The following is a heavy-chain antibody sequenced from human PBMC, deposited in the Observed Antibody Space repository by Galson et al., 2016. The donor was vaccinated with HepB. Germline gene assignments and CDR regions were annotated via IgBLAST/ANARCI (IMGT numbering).Heavy chain of an antibody. D-gene: IGHD2-15*01. J-gene: IGHJ6*03. CDR3: ARHVRRLARIYYYYYYYMDV. V-gene: IGHV4-39*01. Sequence: GWIRQPPGKGLEWIGSIYYDENSFYNPSLKSRVTISVDRSKNQFSLKLSSVTAADTAVYYCARHVRRLARIYYYYYYYMDVWGKGTTVTVSS. CDR2: IYYDENS.